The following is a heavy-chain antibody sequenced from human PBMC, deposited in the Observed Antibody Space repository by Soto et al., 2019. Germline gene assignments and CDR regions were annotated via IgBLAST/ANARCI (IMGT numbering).Heavy chain of an antibody. V-gene: IGHV3-74*01. D-gene: IGHD3-16*01. CDR2: IDSDESST. CDR1: GFTFTSHW. Sequence: PGGSLRLSCAASGFTFTSHWMHWFRQAPGKGLEWVSRIDSDESSTNYADSVKGRFTISRDNVKNTLYLQMNSLRAEDTAIYYCERSLGSKNAFDIWGPGTKVTVSS. J-gene: IGHJ3*02. CDR3: ERSLGSKNAFDI.